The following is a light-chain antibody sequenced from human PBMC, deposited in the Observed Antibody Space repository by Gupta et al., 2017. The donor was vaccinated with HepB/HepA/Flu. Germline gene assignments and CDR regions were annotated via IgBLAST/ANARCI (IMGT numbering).Light chain of an antibody. CDR3: QQYNNWPRWT. V-gene: IGKV3-15*01. CDR2: GAS. J-gene: IGKJ1*01. Sequence: EIVMTQSPATLSVSPGERATLSCRASQSVSSNLAWYQQKPGQGPRLLIYGASTRATGIPARFSGSGSGTEFTLTISSLQSEDFAVYYCQQYNNWPRWTFGQGTKLEIK. CDR1: QSVSSN.